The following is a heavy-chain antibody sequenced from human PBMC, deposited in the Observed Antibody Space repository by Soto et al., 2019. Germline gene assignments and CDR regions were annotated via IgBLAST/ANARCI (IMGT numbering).Heavy chain of an antibody. CDR2: INRDGSRT. Sequence: EVQLVESGGGLVQPGESLRLSCAASGFTFSGYWMPWVGQAQGKGLVWVSRINRDGSRTNYADSVKGRFTVSRDNAKNTQYLQMNSLRAEDTAVYYCARVLTGSWNWFDPWGQGTLVTVSS. CDR1: GFTFSGYW. CDR3: ARVLTGSWNWFDP. D-gene: IGHD6-13*01. J-gene: IGHJ5*02. V-gene: IGHV3-74*01.